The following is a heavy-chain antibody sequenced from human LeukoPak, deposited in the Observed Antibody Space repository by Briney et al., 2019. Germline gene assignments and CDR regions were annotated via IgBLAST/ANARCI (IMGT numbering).Heavy chain of an antibody. V-gene: IGHV1-3*01. CDR1: GYTLTSYT. CDR2: INGASNNI. J-gene: IGHJ4*02. Sequence: ASVKVSCKASGYTLTSYTIHWVRQAPGQRLEWMGWINGASNNIRYSQKFQGRVTFTRDTSASTAYMELSSLRSEDTAIYYCVRQCSSSCFDYWGQGTLVTVSS. CDR3: VRQCSSSCFDY. D-gene: IGHD2-2*01.